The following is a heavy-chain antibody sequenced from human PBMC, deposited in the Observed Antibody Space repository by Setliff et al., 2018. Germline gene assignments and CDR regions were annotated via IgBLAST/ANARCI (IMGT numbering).Heavy chain of an antibody. CDR3: AKSWVVPAAITFSGFDP. CDR2: ISGSGGST. D-gene: IGHD2-2*01. CDR1: GFTFSSYA. Sequence: GGSLRLSCAASGFTFSSYAMSWVRQAPGKGLEWVSAISGSGGSTYYADSVKGRFTISRDNSRNTLYLQMNSLRAEDTAVYYCAKSWVVPAAITFSGFDPWGQGTLVTVSS. J-gene: IGHJ5*02. V-gene: IGHV3-23*01.